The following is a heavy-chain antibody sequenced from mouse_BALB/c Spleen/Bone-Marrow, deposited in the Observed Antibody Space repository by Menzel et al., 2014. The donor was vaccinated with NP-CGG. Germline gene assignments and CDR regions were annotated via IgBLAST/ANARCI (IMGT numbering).Heavy chain of an antibody. CDR3: ARYGGYFPWFAY. CDR2: IDPSDSYT. CDR1: GYTFTSYW. Sequence: VQLQQSGAELVKPGASVKLSCKASGYTFTSYWMHWVKQRPGQGLEWIGEIDPSDSYTNYNQKFKGKATLTVDKSSSTAYMQLSSQTSEDSAVYYCARYGGYFPWFAYWGQGTLVTVSA. V-gene: IGHV1-69*02. J-gene: IGHJ3*01. D-gene: IGHD2-3*01.